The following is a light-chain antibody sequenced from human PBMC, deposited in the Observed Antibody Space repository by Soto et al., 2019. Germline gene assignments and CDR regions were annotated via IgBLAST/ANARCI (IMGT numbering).Light chain of an antibody. CDR1: QSISSY. J-gene: IGKJ1*01. V-gene: IGKV1-39*01. CDR2: AAF. Sequence: DIQITQSPSTLSASVGDRVTITCRASQSISSYLSWYQQRPGKAPKLLIYAAFNLEAGVPSRFSGSKTGTEFNFTISSLQADDIATYYCQQSFAIPRTFGQGTKL. CDR3: QQSFAIPRT.